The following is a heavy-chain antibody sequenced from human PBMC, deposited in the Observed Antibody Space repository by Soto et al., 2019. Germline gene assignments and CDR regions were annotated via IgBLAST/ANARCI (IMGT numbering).Heavy chain of an antibody. D-gene: IGHD2-2*01. CDR3: ARRDCSSTSCYYGMDV. J-gene: IGHJ6*02. CDR2: IYPGDSDT. CDR1: GYSFTSYW. Sequence: LKISCKGSGYSFTSYWIGWVRQMPGKGLEWMGIIYPGDSDTRYSPSFQGQVTISADKSISTAYLQWSSLKASDTAMYYCARRDCSSTSCYYGMDVWGQGTTVTSP. V-gene: IGHV5-51*01.